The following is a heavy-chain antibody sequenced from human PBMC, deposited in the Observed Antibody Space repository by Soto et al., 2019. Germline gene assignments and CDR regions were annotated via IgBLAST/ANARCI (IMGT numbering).Heavy chain of an antibody. J-gene: IGHJ4*02. Sequence: SSETLSLTCAVSGGSISSSSWWSWVRQPPGKGLEWIGEIYHSGSTNYNPSLKSRVTISVDKSKNQFSLKLSSVTAADTAVYYCARKSADSGYSYGFWGKGTLVTVSS. CDR1: GGSISSSSW. CDR2: IYHSGST. CDR3: ARKSADSGYSYGF. V-gene: IGHV4-4*02. D-gene: IGHD5-18*01.